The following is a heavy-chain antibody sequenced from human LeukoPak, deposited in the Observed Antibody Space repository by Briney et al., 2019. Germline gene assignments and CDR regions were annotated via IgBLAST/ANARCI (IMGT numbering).Heavy chain of an antibody. CDR3: ARGPSSWHFDYYYYGMDV. CDR2: IKQDGSEK. V-gene: IGHV3-7*04. J-gene: IGHJ6*02. Sequence: GGSLRLSCAASGFTFSSYWMSWVRQAPGKGLEWVANIKQDGSEKYYVDSVKGRFTISRDNAKNSLYLQMNSLRAGDTAVYYCARGPSSWHFDYYYYGMDVWGQGTTVTVSS. CDR1: GFTFSSYW. D-gene: IGHD6-13*01.